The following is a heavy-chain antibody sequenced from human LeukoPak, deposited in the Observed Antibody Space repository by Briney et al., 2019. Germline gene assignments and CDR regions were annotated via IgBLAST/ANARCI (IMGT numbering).Heavy chain of an antibody. D-gene: IGHD3-10*01. J-gene: IGHJ4*02. CDR3: ARGRKGGSAL. Sequence: GSLRLSCAASGFTFSSYNMNWVRQAPGKGLEWIGEIDHSGSTNYNPSLKSRVTISVDRANNQFSLKLSSVTAADTAFYYCARGRKGGSALWGQGTLVTVSS. CDR2: IDHSGST. CDR1: GFTFSSYN. V-gene: IGHV4-34*01.